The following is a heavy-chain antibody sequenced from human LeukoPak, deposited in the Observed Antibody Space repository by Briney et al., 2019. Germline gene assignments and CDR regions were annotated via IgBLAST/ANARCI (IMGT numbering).Heavy chain of an antibody. Sequence: ASVKVSCKASGYTFTSYDINWVRQATGQGLEWMGWMNPNSGNTSYAQKFQGRVTMTRNTSINTAYMELSSLRSEDTAVYYCARGFGGRFLEWLLRDYYYYGMDVWGQGTTVTVSS. V-gene: IGHV1-8*01. D-gene: IGHD3-3*01. CDR2: MNPNSGNT. J-gene: IGHJ6*02. CDR1: GYTFTSYD. CDR3: ARGFGGRFLEWLLRDYYYYGMDV.